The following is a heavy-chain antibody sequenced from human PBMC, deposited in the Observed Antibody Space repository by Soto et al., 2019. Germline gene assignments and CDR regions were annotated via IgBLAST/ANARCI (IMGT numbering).Heavy chain of an antibody. V-gene: IGHV3-21*01. CDR2: ISSSSSYI. D-gene: IGHD3-9*01. CDR1: GFTFSSYS. CDR3: ARDDWSDAFDI. J-gene: IGHJ3*02. Sequence: GGSLRLSCAASGFTFSSYSMNWVRQAPGKGLEWVSSISSSSSYIYYADSVKGRLTISRDNAKNSLYLQMNSLRAEDTAVYYCARDDWSDAFDIWGQGTMVTVSS.